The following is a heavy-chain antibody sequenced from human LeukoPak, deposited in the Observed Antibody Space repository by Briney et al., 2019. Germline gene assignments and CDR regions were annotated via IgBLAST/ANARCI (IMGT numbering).Heavy chain of an antibody. CDR3: AKDQDSGIAVAGSGPGY. V-gene: IGHV3-23*01. CDR2: ISGSGGST. CDR1: GFTFSSYA. Sequence: GGFLRLSCAASGFTFSSYAMSWVRQAPGKGLEWVSAISGSGGSTYYADSVKGRFTISRDNSKNTLYLQMNSLRAEDTAVYYCAKDQDSGIAVAGSGPGYWGQGTLVTVSS. D-gene: IGHD6-19*01. J-gene: IGHJ4*02.